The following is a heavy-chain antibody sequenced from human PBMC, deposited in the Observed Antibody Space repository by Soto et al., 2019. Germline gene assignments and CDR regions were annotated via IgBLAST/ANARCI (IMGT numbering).Heavy chain of an antibody. CDR1: GFTFDDYA. CDR2: ISWNSGSI. J-gene: IGHJ4*02. V-gene: IGHV3-9*01. CDR3: AKGSRYDIVSSDFEY. D-gene: IGHD5-12*01. Sequence: EVQLVESGGGLVQPGRSLRLSCAASGFTFDDYAMHWVRQAPGKGLEWVSGISWNSGSIGYADSVKGRFTISRYNAKNSLYLPMNSLRAEDTALYYCAKGSRYDIVSSDFEYWCQGTLVTVSS.